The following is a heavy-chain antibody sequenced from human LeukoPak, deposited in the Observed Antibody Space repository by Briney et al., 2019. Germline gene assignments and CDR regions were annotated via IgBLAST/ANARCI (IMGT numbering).Heavy chain of an antibody. D-gene: IGHD2-15*01. CDR1: GGTFSSYA. CDR3: ARGYCSGGSCDGFDY. V-gene: IGHV1-69*06. CDR2: IIPIFGTA. Sequence: VASVKVSCKASGGTFSSYAINWVRQAPGQGLEWMGGIIPIFGTANYAQRFQGRVTITADKSTSTAYMELSSLRSEDTAVYYCARGYCSGGSCDGFDYWGQGTLVTVSS. J-gene: IGHJ4*02.